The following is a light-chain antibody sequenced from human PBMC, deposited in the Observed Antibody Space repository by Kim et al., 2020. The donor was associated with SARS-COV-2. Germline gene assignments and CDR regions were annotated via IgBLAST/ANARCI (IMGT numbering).Light chain of an antibody. Sequence: LSLSPGERATLSCRASQSVSSYLAWYQQKPGQAPRLLIYDASNRAAGIPARFSGSGSGTDFTLTISSLEPEDFAVYYCQQRSTWTFGQVTKVDIK. CDR1: QSVSSY. CDR3: QQRSTWT. V-gene: IGKV3-11*01. CDR2: DAS. J-gene: IGKJ1*01.